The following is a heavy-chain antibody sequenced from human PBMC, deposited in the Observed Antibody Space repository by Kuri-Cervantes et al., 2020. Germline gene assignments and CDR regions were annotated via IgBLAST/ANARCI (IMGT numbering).Heavy chain of an antibody. CDR3: ARDMVRGVSYGMDV. J-gene: IGHJ6*02. CDR1: GYTFTSYD. V-gene: IGHV1-8*01. CDR2: MNPNSGNT. Sequence: ASAKVSCKASGYTFTSYDINWVRQATGQGLGWMGWMNPNSGNTGYAQKFQGRVTMTRNTSISTAYMELNSLRSEDTAVYYCARDMVRGVSYGMDVWGQGTTVTVSS. D-gene: IGHD3-10*01.